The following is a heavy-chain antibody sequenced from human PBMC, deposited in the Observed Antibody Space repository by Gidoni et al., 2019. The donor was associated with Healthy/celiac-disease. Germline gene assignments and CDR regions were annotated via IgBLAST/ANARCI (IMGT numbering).Heavy chain of an antibody. J-gene: IGHJ4*02. D-gene: IGHD6-13*01. V-gene: IGHV3-9*01. CDR3: AKDLAAAGTLELDY. CDR1: GFTFDDYA. Sequence: EVQLVESGGGLVQPGRSLRLSCAASGFTFDDYAMTWVRQAPGKGLEWVSGISWNSGSIGYADSVKGRFTISRDNAKNSLYLQMNSLRAEDTALYYCAKDLAAAGTLELDYWGQGTLVTVSS. CDR2: ISWNSGSI.